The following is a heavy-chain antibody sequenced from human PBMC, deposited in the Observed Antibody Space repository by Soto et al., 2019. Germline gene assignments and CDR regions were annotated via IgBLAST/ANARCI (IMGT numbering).Heavy chain of an antibody. CDR3: AKDSRAFCGGDCSKDY. D-gene: IGHD2-21*02. CDR1: GFIFSNYA. J-gene: IGHJ4*02. CDR2: TSFSGGRT. Sequence: PGGSLRLSCAASGFIFSNYAMTWVHQGPGRGLEWVSTTSFSGGRTYYADSVKGRFTISRDNSNNTLFLQMSSLRAEDTAIYYCAKDSRAFCGGDCSKDYWGQGTLVTVSS. V-gene: IGHV3-23*01.